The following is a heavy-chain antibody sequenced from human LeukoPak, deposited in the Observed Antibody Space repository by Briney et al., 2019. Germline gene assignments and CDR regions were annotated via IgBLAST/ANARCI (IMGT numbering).Heavy chain of an antibody. CDR1: GYTLTELS. D-gene: IGHD1-26*01. Sequence: GASVKVSCMVSGYTLTELSMHWVRQAPGKGLEWMGGFDPEDGETIYAQKFQGRVTMTEDTSTDTAYMELSSLRSEDTAVYYCATRERRGRPFDYWGQGTLVTVSS. V-gene: IGHV1-24*01. CDR2: FDPEDGET. CDR3: ATRERRGRPFDY. J-gene: IGHJ4*02.